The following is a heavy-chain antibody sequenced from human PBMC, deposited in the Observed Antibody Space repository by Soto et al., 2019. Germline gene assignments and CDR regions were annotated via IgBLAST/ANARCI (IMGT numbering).Heavy chain of an antibody. CDR3: ARVQRGTATTVVDAFDI. CDR2: MSHSGGS. V-gene: IGHV4-34*01. D-gene: IGHD1-1*01. CDR1: GGSVSVPNYY. Sequence: QVQLQQWGAGLLKPSETLSLTCAVYGGSVSVPNYYWSWIRQPPGKGLEWIGEMSHSGGSHFNPSLKSRVTISVDTSTNQFSLKMSSFTAADTSLYYCARVQRGTATTVVDAFDIWGPGTMVIVSS. J-gene: IGHJ3*02.